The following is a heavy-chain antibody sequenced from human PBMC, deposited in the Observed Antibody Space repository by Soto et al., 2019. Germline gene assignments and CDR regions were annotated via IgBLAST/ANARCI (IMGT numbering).Heavy chain of an antibody. D-gene: IGHD3-10*01. Sequence: GGFLRLSCAASGFTFSSYAMSWVRQAPGKGLEWVSAISGSGGSTYYADSVKGRFTISRDNSKNTLYLQMNSLRAEDTAVYYCASRPNSAYYYGSGSYYLYLVWGQGTLVTVSS. CDR1: GFTFSSYA. CDR2: ISGSGGST. CDR3: ASRPNSAYYYGSGSYYLYLV. J-gene: IGHJ4*02. V-gene: IGHV3-23*01.